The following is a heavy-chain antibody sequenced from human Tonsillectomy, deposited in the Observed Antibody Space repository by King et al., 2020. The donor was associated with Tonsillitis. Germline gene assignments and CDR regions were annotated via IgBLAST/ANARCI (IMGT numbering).Heavy chain of an antibody. V-gene: IGHV3-23*04. CDR3: AKLLRSGYHLYYMDV. J-gene: IGHJ6*03. CDR1: GFTFSSFA. CDR2: IRDSAGGT. D-gene: IGHD3-3*01. Sequence: VQLVESGGGLVQPGGSLRLSCAASGFTFSSFAMTWVRQAPGKGLEWVSSIRDSAGGTYYADSGNGRFTISRDNSKNTLYLQVNGLRAEDTAVYYCAKLLRSGYHLYYMDVWGKGTTVIVSS.